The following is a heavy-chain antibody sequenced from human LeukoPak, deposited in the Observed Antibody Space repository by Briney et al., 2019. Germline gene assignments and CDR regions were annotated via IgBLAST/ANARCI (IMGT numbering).Heavy chain of an antibody. J-gene: IGHJ4*02. V-gene: IGHV3-48*02. D-gene: IGHD3-22*01. Sequence: GGSLRLSCAASGFTFSSYSMNWVRQAPGKGLEWISYITPSTSNEFYADSVKGRFTSSRDNAKNSLYLHMNSLRDEDTAVYYCARATYDSSGYYTLDYWGQGTLVTVSS. CDR1: GFTFSSYS. CDR3: ARATYDSSGYYTLDY. CDR2: ITPSTSNE.